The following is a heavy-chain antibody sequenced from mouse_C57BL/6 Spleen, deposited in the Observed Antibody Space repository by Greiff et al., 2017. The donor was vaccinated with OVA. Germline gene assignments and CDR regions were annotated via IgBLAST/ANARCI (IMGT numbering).Heavy chain of an antibody. Sequence: DVMLVESGGGLVKPGGSLKLSCAASGFTFSDYGMHWVRQAPEKGLEWVAYISSGSSTISYADTVKGRFTISRDNAKNTLFLQMTSLRSEDTAMYYCARGYGNYNAMDYWGQGTSVTVSS. J-gene: IGHJ4*01. V-gene: IGHV5-17*01. CDR2: ISSGSSTI. D-gene: IGHD2-10*02. CDR1: GFTFSDYG. CDR3: ARGYGNYNAMDY.